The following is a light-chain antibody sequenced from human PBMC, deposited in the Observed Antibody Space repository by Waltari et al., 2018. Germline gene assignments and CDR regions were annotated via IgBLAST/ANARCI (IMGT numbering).Light chain of an antibody. Sequence: QSVLTQPPSVSGAPGQRVTISCTGSSSNIGAGYNVHWYQQLPGTAPKLLIYGNSTRPSGVPDRFAGSKSGTSASLAITGLQAEDEAEYYCQSYDSSLKGVFGTGTKVTVL. CDR1: SSNIGAGYN. CDR2: GNS. V-gene: IGLV1-40*01. J-gene: IGLJ1*01. CDR3: QSYDSSLKGV.